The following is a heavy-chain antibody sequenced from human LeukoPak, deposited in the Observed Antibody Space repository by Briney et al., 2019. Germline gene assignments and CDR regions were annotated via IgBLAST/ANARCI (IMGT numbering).Heavy chain of an antibody. V-gene: IGHV4-4*07. CDR3: ARDRGSSSWQPLDY. CDR1: GGSISSYY. CDR2: IYTSGST. J-gene: IGHJ4*02. D-gene: IGHD6-13*01. Sequence: SETLSLTCTVSGGSISSYYWSWIRQPAGKGLEWIGRIYTSGSTNYNPSLKSRVTMSVDTSKNQFSLKLSSVTAADTAVYYCARDRGSSSWQPLDYWGQGTPVTVSS.